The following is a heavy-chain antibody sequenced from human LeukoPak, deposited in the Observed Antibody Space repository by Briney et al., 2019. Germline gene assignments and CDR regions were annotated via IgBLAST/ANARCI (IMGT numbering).Heavy chain of an antibody. J-gene: IGHJ4*02. CDR2: IYYSGST. CDR1: GGSISSYY. CDR3: ARSGGTYYYDSRGYLF. Sequence: SETLSLTCTVSGGSISSYYWSWIRQPPGKGLEWIGYIYYSGSTNYNPSLKSRVTISVDTSKNQFSLKLSSVTAADTAVYYCARSGGTYYYDSRGYLFWGQGTLVSVSS. V-gene: IGHV4-59*01. D-gene: IGHD3-22*01.